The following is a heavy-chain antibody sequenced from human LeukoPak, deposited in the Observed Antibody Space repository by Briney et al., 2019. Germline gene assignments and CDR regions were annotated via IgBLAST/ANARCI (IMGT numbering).Heavy chain of an antibody. CDR3: ARAPTAYGDPDY. D-gene: IGHD4-17*01. J-gene: IGHJ4*02. CDR1: GGSFSGYY. V-gene: IGHV4-34*01. Sequence: PSETLSLTCAVYGGSFSGYYWSWIRQPPGKGLEWIGEINHSGSTNYNPSLKSRVTISVDTSKNQFSLKLSSVTAADTAVYYCARAPTAYGDPDYWGQGTLVTVSS. CDR2: INHSGST.